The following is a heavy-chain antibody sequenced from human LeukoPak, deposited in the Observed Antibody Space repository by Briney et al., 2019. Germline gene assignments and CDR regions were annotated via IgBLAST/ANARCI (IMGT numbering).Heavy chain of an antibody. V-gene: IGHV4-30-4*01. CDR3: ARGCNCSGGSCTGWFDP. Sequence: SETQSLTCTVSGGSISSGDYYWSWIRQPPGKGLEWIGYIYYSGSTYYNPSLKSRVTISVDTSKNQFSLKLSSVTAADTAVYYCARGCNCSGGSCTGWFDPWGQGTLVTVSS. CDR2: IYYSGST. D-gene: IGHD2-15*01. J-gene: IGHJ5*02. CDR1: GGSISSGDYY.